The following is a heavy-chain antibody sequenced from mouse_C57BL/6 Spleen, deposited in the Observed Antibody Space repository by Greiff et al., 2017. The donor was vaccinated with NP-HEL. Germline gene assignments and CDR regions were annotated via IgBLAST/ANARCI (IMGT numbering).Heavy chain of an antibody. V-gene: IGHV5-9-1*02. Sequence: DVKLVESGEGLVKPGGSLKLSCAASGFTFSSYAMSWVRQTPEKRLEWVAYISSGGDYIYYADTVKGRFTISRDNSRKTLYLQMSSLKSEDTAMYYCTRDRPPLTEDYAMDYWGQGTSVTVSS. D-gene: IGHD1-1*01. J-gene: IGHJ4*01. CDR2: ISSGGDYI. CDR1: GFTFSSYA. CDR3: TRDRPPLTEDYAMDY.